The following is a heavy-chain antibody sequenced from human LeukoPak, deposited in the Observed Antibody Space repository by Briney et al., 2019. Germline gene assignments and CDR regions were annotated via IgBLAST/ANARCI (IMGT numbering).Heavy chain of an antibody. V-gene: IGHV3-66*02. CDR3: ARDLDSGNYYSLGY. D-gene: IGHD1-26*01. J-gene: IGHJ4*02. CDR1: GFTVSSNY. CDR2: IYSGGTT. Sequence: GGSLRLSCAASGFTVSSNYMSWVRQAPGKGLEWVSVIYSGGTTYYADSVKGRFTISRDNSKNTLYHQMNSLRAEDTAVYYCARDLDSGNYYSLGYWGQGTLVTVSS.